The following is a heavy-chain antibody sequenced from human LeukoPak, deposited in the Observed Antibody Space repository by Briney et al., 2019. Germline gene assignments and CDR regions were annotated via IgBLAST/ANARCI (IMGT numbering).Heavy chain of an antibody. Sequence: ASVKVSCKASGYTFTSYYMHWVRQPPGQGLEGMGIINPSGCSTSYAQKFQGRVTMPSHTSTNAVAMAVSSLRAEDAAVYYCAREANLGQLRGGNWLDLWGQGTLVSVSS. CDR1: GYTFTSYY. V-gene: IGHV1-46*01. CDR2: INPSGCST. D-gene: IGHD3-16*01. J-gene: IGHJ5*02. CDR3: AREANLGQLRGGNWLDL.